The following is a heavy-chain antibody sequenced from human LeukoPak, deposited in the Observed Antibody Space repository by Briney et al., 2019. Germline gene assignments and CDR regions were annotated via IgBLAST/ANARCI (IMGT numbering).Heavy chain of an antibody. V-gene: IGHV3-21*01. CDR3: ARVPWGYTDIDYYDSSGYPPGVVY. CDR2: ISRRSSYI. CDR1: GFTFSRYS. D-gene: IGHD3-22*01. Sequence: GGSLRLSCAASGFTFSRYSMNWVRQAPGKGLDWVASISRRSSYIYYADSVKGRFTISRDNAKNSLYLQMNSLRAEDTAVYYCARVPWGYTDIDYYDSSGYPPGVVYWGQGTLVTVSS. J-gene: IGHJ4*02.